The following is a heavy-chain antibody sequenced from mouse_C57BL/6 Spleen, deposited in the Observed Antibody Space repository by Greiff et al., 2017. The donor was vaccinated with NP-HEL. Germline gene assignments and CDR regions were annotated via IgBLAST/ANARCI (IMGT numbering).Heavy chain of an antibody. Sequence: VQLQQSGPELVKPGASVKISCKASGYAFSSSWMNWVKQRPGKGLEWIGRIYPGDGDTNYNGKFKGKATLTADKSSSTAYMQLSSLTSEDSAVYFCAREETAQATAMDYWGQGTSVTVSS. J-gene: IGHJ4*01. CDR2: IYPGDGDT. D-gene: IGHD3-2*02. CDR3: AREETAQATAMDY. CDR1: GYAFSSSW. V-gene: IGHV1-82*01.